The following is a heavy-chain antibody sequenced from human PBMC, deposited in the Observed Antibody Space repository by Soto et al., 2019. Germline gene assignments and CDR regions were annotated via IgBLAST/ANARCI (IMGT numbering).Heavy chain of an antibody. CDR1: GHTFTRYT. CDR3: ARGIATGQLDP. D-gene: IGHD2-15*01. V-gene: IGHV1-3*01. CDR2: INPDNGNT. Sequence: ASVKVSCKASGHTFTRYTMNWVRQAPGQRLEWMGWINPDNGNTKSSQKFQDRVIITRDTSASTAYMDLSSLRSEDTAVYYCARGIATGQLDPWGQGTLVTVSS. J-gene: IGHJ5*02.